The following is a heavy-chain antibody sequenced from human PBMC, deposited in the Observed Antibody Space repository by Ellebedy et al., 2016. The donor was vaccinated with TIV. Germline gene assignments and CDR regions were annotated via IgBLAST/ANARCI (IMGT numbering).Heavy chain of an antibody. D-gene: IGHD6-13*01. Sequence: SETLSLTCTVSGGSISSYYWSWIRQPPGKGLEWIGYIYYSGSTNYNPSLKSRVTISVDTSKNQFSLKLSSVTAADTAVYYCARVTHSSSWYWTPGWFDPWGQGTLVTVSS. CDR3: ARVTHSSSWYWTPGWFDP. CDR1: GGSISSYY. J-gene: IGHJ5*02. V-gene: IGHV4-59*01. CDR2: IYYSGST.